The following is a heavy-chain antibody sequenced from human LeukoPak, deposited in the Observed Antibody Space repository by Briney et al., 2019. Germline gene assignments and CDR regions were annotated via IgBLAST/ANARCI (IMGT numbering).Heavy chain of an antibody. CDR3: ARRSEQWRYAGAFDI. D-gene: IGHD6-19*01. Sequence: GGSLRLSCAASGFSFSSTWMHWVRQVPGKGLEWVSSISSSSSYIYYADSVKGRFTISRDNAKNSLYLQMNSLRAEDTAVYYCARRSEQWRYAGAFDIWGQGTMVTVSS. CDR1: GFSFSSTW. J-gene: IGHJ3*02. V-gene: IGHV3-21*01. CDR2: ISSSSSYI.